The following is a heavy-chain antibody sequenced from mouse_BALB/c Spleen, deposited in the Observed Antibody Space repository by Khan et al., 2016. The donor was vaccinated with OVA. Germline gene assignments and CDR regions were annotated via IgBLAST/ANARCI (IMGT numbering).Heavy chain of an antibody. J-gene: IGHJ3*01. CDR2: IIPSNDYT. D-gene: IGHD2-14*01. Sequence: LQESGAELARPGASVKMSCKASGYTFTTYTIHWVKQRPGQGLEWIGHIIPSNDYTTYNQKFKDRATLTADKSSSTAYMQLSSLTSEDSAVYYCVREESYSRSDGWFAYWGQGTLVTVSA. CDR1: GYTFTTYT. V-gene: IGHV1-4*01. CDR3: VREESYSRSDGWFAY.